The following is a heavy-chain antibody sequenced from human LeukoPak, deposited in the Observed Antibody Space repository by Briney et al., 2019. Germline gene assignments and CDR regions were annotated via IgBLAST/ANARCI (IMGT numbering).Heavy chain of an antibody. Sequence: PGGSLRLSCAASGFTFSSYWMSWVRQAPGKGLEWVANVKQDGSEKYYVDSVKGRFTISRDNAKNSLYLQMNSLRDEDTAVYYCARGSAGALSGPEVYWGQGTLVTVSS. J-gene: IGHJ4*02. CDR2: VKQDGSEK. V-gene: IGHV3-7*03. CDR1: GFTFSSYW. D-gene: IGHD5-12*01. CDR3: ARGSAGALSGPEVY.